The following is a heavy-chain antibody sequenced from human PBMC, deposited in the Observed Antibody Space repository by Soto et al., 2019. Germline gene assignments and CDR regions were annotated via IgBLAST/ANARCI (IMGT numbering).Heavy chain of an antibody. CDR3: ARGGKTGYCSGGNCFEYYYYGMDV. CDR1: GFTFSSYD. J-gene: IGHJ6*02. V-gene: IGHV3-13*04. Sequence: GGSLRLSCAASGFTFSSYDMHWVRQATGKGLEWVSAIGTAGDTYYPGSVKGRSTISRENAKNSLYLQMNSLRAGDTAVYYCARGGKTGYCSGGNCFEYYYYGMDVWSQGTTVTVSS. D-gene: IGHD2-15*01. CDR2: IGTAGDT.